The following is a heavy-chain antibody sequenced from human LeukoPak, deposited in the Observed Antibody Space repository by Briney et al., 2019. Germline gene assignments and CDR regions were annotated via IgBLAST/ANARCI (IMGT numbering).Heavy chain of an antibody. J-gene: IGHJ4*02. CDR1: GFTFSTYA. V-gene: IGHV3-30*03. CDR2: ISYDGTNK. D-gene: IGHD6-19*01. CDR3: AGVSESGWYYFDY. Sequence: GGSLILSCAASGFTFSTYAVHWVRQAPGKGLEWVAVISYDGTNKYYADSVKGRFSISRDNSKNTLYLQMGSLTDEDTAVYYCAGVSESGWYYFDYWGQGALVTVSS.